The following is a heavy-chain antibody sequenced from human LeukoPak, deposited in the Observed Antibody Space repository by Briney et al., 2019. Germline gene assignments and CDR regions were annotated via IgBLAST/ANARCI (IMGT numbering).Heavy chain of an antibody. Sequence: SQTLSLTCTVSGGSISSGDYYWSWIRQPPGKGLEWIGYIYYSGSTYYNPSLKSRVTISVDTSKNQFSLKLSFVTAADTAVYYCARGPPTYAFDIWGQGTMVTVSS. CDR1: GGSISSGDYY. CDR3: ARGPPTYAFDI. J-gene: IGHJ3*02. CDR2: IYYSGST. V-gene: IGHV4-30-4*08.